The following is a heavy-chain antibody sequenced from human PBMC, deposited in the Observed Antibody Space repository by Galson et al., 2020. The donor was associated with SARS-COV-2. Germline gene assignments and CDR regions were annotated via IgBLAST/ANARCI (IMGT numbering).Heavy chain of an antibody. D-gene: IGHD4-17*01. CDR3: ARHDKSDYGDSRGAWFDP. V-gene: IGHV1-18*04. J-gene: IGHJ5*02. CDR1: GYTFTSYG. CDR2: ISAYNGNT. Sequence: ASVKVSCKASGYTFTSYGISWVRQAPGQGLEWMGWISAYNGNTNYAQKLQGRVTMTTDTSTSTAYMELRSLRSDDTAVYYCARHDKSDYGDSRGAWFDPWGQGTLVTVSS.